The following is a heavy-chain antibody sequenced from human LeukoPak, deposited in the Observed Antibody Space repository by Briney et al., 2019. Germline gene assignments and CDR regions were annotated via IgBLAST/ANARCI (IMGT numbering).Heavy chain of an antibody. D-gene: IGHD3-22*01. Sequence: GGSLRLSCAASGFTFSTHAMIWVRQAPGKGPEWVSCITGSGSGTYYTDSVKGRFTISRENSNDTLYLQMNSLRAEDTAVYYCVKGRDYNDASAYYIWDFWGQGTLVTVSS. CDR2: ITGSGSGT. CDR3: VKGRDYNDASAYYIWDF. J-gene: IGHJ4*02. V-gene: IGHV3-23*01. CDR1: GFTFSTHA.